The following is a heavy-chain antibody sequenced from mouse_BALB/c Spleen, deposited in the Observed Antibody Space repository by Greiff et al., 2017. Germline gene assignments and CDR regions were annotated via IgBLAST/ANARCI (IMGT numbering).Heavy chain of an antibody. V-gene: IGHV5-4*02. CDR3: ARDPGGYDYAFAY. Sequence: EVQLVESGGGLVKPGGSLKLSCAASGFTFSDYYMYWVRQTPEKRLEWVATISDGGSYTYYPDSVKGRFTISRDNAKNNLYLQMSSLKSEDTAMYYCARDPGGYDYAFAYWGQGTLVTVSA. D-gene: IGHD2-4*01. CDR1: GFTFSDYY. CDR2: ISDGGSYT. J-gene: IGHJ3*01.